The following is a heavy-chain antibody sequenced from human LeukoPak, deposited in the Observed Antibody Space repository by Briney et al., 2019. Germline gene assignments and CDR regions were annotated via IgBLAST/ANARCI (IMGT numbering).Heavy chain of an antibody. Sequence: SVKVSCKASGGTFSSYTINWVRQAPGQGLEWMGRIIPILGIANYTQKFQGRVTITADRSTSTAYMELSSLRSEDTAVYYRARLDSPFGCINGVCYTSWLDPWGQGTLVTVSS. V-gene: IGHV1-69*02. CDR2: IIPILGIA. CDR3: ARLDSPFGCINGVCYTSWLDP. CDR1: GGTFSSYT. D-gene: IGHD2-8*01. J-gene: IGHJ5*02.